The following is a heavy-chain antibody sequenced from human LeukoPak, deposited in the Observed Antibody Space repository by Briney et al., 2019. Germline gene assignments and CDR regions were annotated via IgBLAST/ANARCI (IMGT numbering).Heavy chain of an antibody. J-gene: IGHJ2*01. CDR3: ARAVPGTWYFDL. Sequence: SETLSLTCTVSGGSISSSSYHWGWTRQSPGKGLEWIGTMSNSGSTYYNPSLKSRVTRSGDTAKNQFSLRLTSVTAADTAVYYCARAVPGTWYFDLWGRGTLVTVSS. V-gene: IGHV4-39*01. D-gene: IGHD6-19*01. CDR2: MSNSGST. CDR1: GGSISSSSYH.